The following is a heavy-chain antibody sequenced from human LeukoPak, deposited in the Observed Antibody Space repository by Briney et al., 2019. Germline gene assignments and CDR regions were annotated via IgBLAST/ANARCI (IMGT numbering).Heavy chain of an antibody. Sequence: SVKVSCKASGGTFSSYAISWARQAPGQGLEWMGRIIPIFGTANYAQKFQGRVTITTDESTSTAYMELSSLRSEDTAVYYCARGTSGSYPLNDAFDIWGQGTMVTVSS. V-gene: IGHV1-69*05. J-gene: IGHJ3*02. D-gene: IGHD1-26*01. CDR2: IIPIFGTA. CDR1: GGTFSSYA. CDR3: ARGTSGSYPLNDAFDI.